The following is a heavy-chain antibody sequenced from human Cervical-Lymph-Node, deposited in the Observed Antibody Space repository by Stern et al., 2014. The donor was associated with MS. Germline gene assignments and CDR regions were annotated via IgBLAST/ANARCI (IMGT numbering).Heavy chain of an antibody. CDR2: ISPKNGDT. J-gene: IGHJ6*02. CDR1: GSTFTNSF. CDR3: AENMDV. Sequence: QLVQSGAEVKKPGASVQASFKPSGSTFTNSFVHGLRQAPGQRPEWMGRISPKNGDTNYAPKFQGRVTMTRDTSVGLVSLEVTRLRLDDTAIYYCAENMDVWGQGTTVTVSS. V-gene: IGHV1-2*02.